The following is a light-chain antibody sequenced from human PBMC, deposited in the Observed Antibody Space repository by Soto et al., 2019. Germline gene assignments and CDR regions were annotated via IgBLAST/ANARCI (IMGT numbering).Light chain of an antibody. CDR1: TGAVTSGHY. Sequence: QAVVTQEPSLIVSPGGTVTLTCASSTGAVTSGHYPNWFQQKPGQAPRPLIYSTSNKHSWTPARFSGSLLGGKAALTLSGVQPEDEADYYCLLYYGGAQLMFGGGTKLTVL. CDR3: LLYYGGAQLM. J-gene: IGLJ3*02. V-gene: IGLV7-43*01. CDR2: STS.